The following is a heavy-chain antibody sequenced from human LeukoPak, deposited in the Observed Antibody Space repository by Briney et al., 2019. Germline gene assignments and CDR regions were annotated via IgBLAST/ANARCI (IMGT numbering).Heavy chain of an antibody. Sequence: GGSLRLSCAASGFTFDDYGMSWVRQAPGKGLEWVSGINWNGGSTGYADSVKGRFTISRDNAKSSLYLQMNSLRAEDTAVYYCARDPYSGSYGADYYYYMDVWGKGTTVTISS. CDR3: ARDPYSGSYGADYYYYMDV. V-gene: IGHV3-20*04. CDR2: INWNGGST. D-gene: IGHD1-26*01. CDR1: GFTFDDYG. J-gene: IGHJ6*03.